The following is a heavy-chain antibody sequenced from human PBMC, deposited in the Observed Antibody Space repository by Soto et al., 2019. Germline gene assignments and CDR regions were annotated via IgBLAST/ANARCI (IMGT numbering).Heavy chain of an antibody. CDR1: EITFSDSG. J-gene: IGHJ6*02. CDR2: IRTKANSYAT. CDR3: TRNGDYVWGMDV. Sequence: EVQLVESGGGLVQPGGSLKLSCAASEITFSDSGMHWVRQASGKGLEWVGRIRTKANSYATDYAASVKGRFTISRDDSKNTTYLQMNSLKTEDTAVYYCTRNGDYVWGMDVWGQGTTVTVSS. V-gene: IGHV3-73*02. D-gene: IGHD4-17*01.